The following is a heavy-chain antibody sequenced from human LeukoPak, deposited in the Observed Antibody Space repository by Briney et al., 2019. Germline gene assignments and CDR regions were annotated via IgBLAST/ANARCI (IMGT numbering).Heavy chain of an antibody. J-gene: IGHJ4*02. CDR3: AKDPTSYRVWDYYETIGLSY. CDR1: GFTFSSYG. V-gene: IGHV3-23*01. CDR2: ISGSGGST. Sequence: GGSLRLSCAASGFTFSSYGMSWVRQAPGKGLEWVSVISGSGGSTYYADSVKGRFTISRDNSKNTLYLQMNSLRAEDTAVYYCAKDPTSYRVWDYYETIGLSYWGKGTMVTVSS. D-gene: IGHD3-22*01.